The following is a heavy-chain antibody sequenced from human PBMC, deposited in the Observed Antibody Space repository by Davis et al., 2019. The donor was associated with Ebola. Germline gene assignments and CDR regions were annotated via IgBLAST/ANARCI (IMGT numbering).Heavy chain of an antibody. V-gene: IGHV4-34*01. J-gene: IGHJ6*02. D-gene: IGHD6-25*01. CDR3: ARGGGYGGYGMDV. CDR1: GVSFSGYY. Sequence: MPSETLSLTCAVHGVSFSGYYWNWNRQPPGKGLVWLGEINHSGRTNYNPSLKSRVTMSVDTSKNQFSLGVRSVTAADTAVYYCARGGGYGGYGMDVWGQGTTVTVSS. CDR2: INHSGRT.